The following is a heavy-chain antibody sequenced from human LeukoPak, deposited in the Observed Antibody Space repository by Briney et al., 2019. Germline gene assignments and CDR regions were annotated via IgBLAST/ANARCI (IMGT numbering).Heavy chain of an antibody. CDR2: ISWNSGSI. Sequence: GGSLRLSCAASGLTFDDYAMHWVRQAPGKGLEWVSGISWNSGSIGYAYSVKGRFTISRDNAKNSLYLQMKSLRAEDMALYYCAKAHIDSGAFDIWGQGTMVTVSS. CDR3: AKAHIDSGAFDI. D-gene: IGHD1-14*01. CDR1: GLTFDDYA. J-gene: IGHJ3*02. V-gene: IGHV3-9*03.